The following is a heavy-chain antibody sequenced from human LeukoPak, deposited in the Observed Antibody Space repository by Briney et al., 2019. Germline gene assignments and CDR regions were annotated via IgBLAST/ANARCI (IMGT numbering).Heavy chain of an antibody. CDR3: ARGRLGYYGFGEPHYYFDY. CDR1: GGSFSGYY. V-gene: IGHV4-34*01. CDR2: INHSGST. D-gene: IGHD3-10*01. Sequence: SGTLSLTCAVYGGSFSGYYWSWIRQPPGKGLEWIGEINHSGSTNYNPSLKSRVTISVDTSKNQFSLKLRSVTAADTAVYYCARGRLGYYGFGEPHYYFDYWGQGTLVTVSS. J-gene: IGHJ4*02.